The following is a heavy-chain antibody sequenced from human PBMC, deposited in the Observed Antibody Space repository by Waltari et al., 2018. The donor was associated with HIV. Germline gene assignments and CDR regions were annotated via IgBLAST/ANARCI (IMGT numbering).Heavy chain of an antibody. D-gene: IGHD1-20*01. Sequence: QVQLVESGGGVVQPGRSLRLSCAASGFTFSRYGMHWVRQAPGKGLEWVAVIWYDGSNKYYADSVKGRFTISRNNSKNTLYLQMNSLRAEDTAVYYCARCLITGRGNWFDPWGQGTLVTVSS. V-gene: IGHV3-33*01. CDR1: GFTFSRYG. J-gene: IGHJ5*02. CDR3: ARCLITGRGNWFDP. CDR2: IWYDGSNK.